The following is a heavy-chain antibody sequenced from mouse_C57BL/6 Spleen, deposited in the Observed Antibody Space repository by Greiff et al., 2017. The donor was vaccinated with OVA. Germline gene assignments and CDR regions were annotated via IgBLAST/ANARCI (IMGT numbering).Heavy chain of an antibody. J-gene: IGHJ1*03. CDR1: GYTFTSYW. CDR2: IHPNSGST. CDR3: ARRRLGYWYFDV. V-gene: IGHV1-64*01. Sequence: QVQLQQPGAELVKPGASVKLSCKASGYTFTSYWMHWVKQRPGQGLEWIGMIHPNSGSTNYNEKFKSKATLTVDKSSSTAYMQLSRLTSEDSAVYYCARRRLGYWYFDVWGTGTTVTVSS. D-gene: IGHD4-1*01.